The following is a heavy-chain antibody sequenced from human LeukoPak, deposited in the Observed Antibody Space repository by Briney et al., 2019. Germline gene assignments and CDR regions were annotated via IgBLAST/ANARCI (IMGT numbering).Heavy chain of an antibody. CDR3: ARVLWFGEYPFDY. J-gene: IGHJ4*02. V-gene: IGHV1-8*01. D-gene: IGHD3-10*01. CDR1: GYTFTSYD. Sequence: GASVKVSCKASGYTFTSYDINWVRRATGQGLEWMGWMNPNSGNTGYAQKFQGRFTMTRNTSISTAYMELSSLRSEDTAVYYCARVLWFGEYPFDYWGQGTLVTVSS. CDR2: MNPNSGNT.